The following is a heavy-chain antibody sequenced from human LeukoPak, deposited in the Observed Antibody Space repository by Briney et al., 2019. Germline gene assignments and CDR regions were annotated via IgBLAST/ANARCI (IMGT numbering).Heavy chain of an antibody. V-gene: IGHV3-21*04. CDR2: ISTTSTYI. CDR3: ARDSRYYYGSGKGLGYYYYYMDV. CDR1: GFTFSSYS. Sequence: GGSLRLSCAASGFTFSSYSMNWVRQAPGKGLEWVSSISTTSTYIKYADSVKGRFTISRDNAGNSLYLQMNSLRAEDTAVYYCARDSRYYYGSGKGLGYYYYYMDVWGKGTTVTISS. D-gene: IGHD3-10*01. J-gene: IGHJ6*03.